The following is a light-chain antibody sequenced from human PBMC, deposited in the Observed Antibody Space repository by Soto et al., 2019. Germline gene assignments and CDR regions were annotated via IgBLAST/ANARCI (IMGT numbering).Light chain of an antibody. CDR3: HQYASSPYT. J-gene: IGKJ2*01. V-gene: IGKV3-20*01. CDR1: QSVSSNY. Sequence: ENVLTQSPGTLSLSPGEGATLSCRPSQSVSSNYLAWFQQKPGQAPRLLIYGASSRATGIPDRFSGIGSGTEFTLTITRVEPEDFAVYYCHQYASSPYTFGQGTNLEIK. CDR2: GAS.